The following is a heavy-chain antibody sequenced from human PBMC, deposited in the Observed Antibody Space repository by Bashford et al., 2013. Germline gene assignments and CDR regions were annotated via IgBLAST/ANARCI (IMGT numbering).Heavy chain of an antibody. D-gene: IGHD3-10*01. CDR1: GGSVSSGSYY. Sequence: SSETLSLTCTVSGGSVSSGSYYWSWIRQPPGKGLEWIGNSYYSGNSKYNPSLKTRVTISVDTSKNQFSLKLSSVTAADTAVYYCARDWVYGSGNNDAFDIWGQGTMVTVSS. CDR3: ARDWVYGSGNNDAFDI. J-gene: IGHJ3*02. CDR2: SYYSGNS. V-gene: IGHV4-61*01.